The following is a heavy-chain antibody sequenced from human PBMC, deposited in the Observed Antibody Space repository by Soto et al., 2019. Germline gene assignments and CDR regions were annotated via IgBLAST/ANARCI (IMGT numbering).Heavy chain of an antibody. J-gene: IGHJ4*02. Sequence: QVQLVQSGAEVKKPGASVKVSCKASGYTFTSYDINWVRQATGQGLEWMGWMNPNSGNTGYAQKFQGRVTITKNTSISTAYMEQSSLRSEDTAVDYCARPLTGEGYSFDYWGQGTLVTVSS. CDR3: ARPLTGEGYSFDY. CDR2: MNPNSGNT. V-gene: IGHV1-8*01. CDR1: GYTFTSYD. D-gene: IGHD7-27*01.